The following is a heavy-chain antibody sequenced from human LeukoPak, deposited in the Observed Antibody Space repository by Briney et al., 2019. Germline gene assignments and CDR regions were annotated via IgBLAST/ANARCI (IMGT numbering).Heavy chain of an antibody. CDR3: ARADDYVWGSYSQKDY. J-gene: IGHJ4*02. D-gene: IGHD3-16*01. CDR2: ISSSSSTI. Sequence: PGGSLRLSCAASGFTFSSYSMNWVRQAPGKGLEWVSYISSSSSTIYYADSVKGRFTISRDNSKNTLYLQMNSLRAEDTAVYYCARADDYVWGSYSQKDYWGQGTLVTVSS. V-gene: IGHV3-48*01. CDR1: GFTFSSYS.